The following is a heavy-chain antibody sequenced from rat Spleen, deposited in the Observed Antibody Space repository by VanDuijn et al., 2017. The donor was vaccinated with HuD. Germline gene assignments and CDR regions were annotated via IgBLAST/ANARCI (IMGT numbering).Heavy chain of an antibody. CDR1: GFSLTDYS. D-gene: IGHD1-12*02. V-gene: IGHV2-19*01. J-gene: IGHJ2*01. Sequence: QVQMKESGPGLVQPSQTLSLTCTVSGFSLTDYSVHWIRQSPGKGLEWMGGIWGDGTTDYNSALKSRLNISRDTSKSQVFLKMNSLQTEDTAIYFCTMNYFDGAYYYFDYWGQGVMVTVSS. CDR3: TMNYFDGAYYYFDY. CDR2: IWGDGTT.